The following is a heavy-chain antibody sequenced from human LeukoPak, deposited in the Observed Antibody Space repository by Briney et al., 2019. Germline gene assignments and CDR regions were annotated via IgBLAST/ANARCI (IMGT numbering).Heavy chain of an antibody. CDR2: MNVKTGAT. J-gene: IGHJ4*02. D-gene: IGHD3-10*01. CDR3: ARDLPGLLWFGEPMVSDY. V-gene: IGHV1-2*02. Sequence: ASVTVSCKASGYTFTDYYIHWVRQAPGHGLEWLGWMNVKTGATSSAQKFPGRFTMTRDTSIGTAYMELSRLRSDDTAVYYCARDLPGLLWFGEPMVSDYWGQGTLVTVSS. CDR1: GYTFTDYY.